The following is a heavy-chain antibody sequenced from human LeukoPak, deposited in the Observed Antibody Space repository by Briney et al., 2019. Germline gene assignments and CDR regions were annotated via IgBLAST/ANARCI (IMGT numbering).Heavy chain of an antibody. CDR2: IIPIFGTA. Sequence: SVKVSCKASGGTFSSYAISWVRQAPGQGLEWMGGIIPIFGTANYAQKFQGRVTITADESTSTAYMELSSLRSEDTAVYYCARGGSCSSTSCYRQRIYYYYYKDVWGKGTTVTVSS. D-gene: IGHD2-2*02. CDR1: GGTFSSYA. V-gene: IGHV1-69*01. CDR3: ARGGSCSSTSCYRQRIYYYYYKDV. J-gene: IGHJ6*03.